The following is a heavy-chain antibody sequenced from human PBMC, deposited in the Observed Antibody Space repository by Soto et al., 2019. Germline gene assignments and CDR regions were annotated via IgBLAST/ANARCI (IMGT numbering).Heavy chain of an antibody. CDR3: AREHSSSWRFDY. J-gene: IGHJ4*02. Sequence: ASVKVSCKASGYTFTSYDINWVRQATGQGLEWMGWMNPNSGNTGYAQKFQGRVTMTRNTSMSTAYMELSSLRSEDTAVYYCAREHSSSWRFDYWGQGTLVTVSS. CDR1: GYTFTSYD. V-gene: IGHV1-8*01. CDR2: MNPNSGNT. D-gene: IGHD6-13*01.